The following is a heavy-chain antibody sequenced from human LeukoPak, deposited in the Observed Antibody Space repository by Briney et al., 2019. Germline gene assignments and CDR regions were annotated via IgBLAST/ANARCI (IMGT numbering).Heavy chain of an antibody. V-gene: IGHV1-69*01. CDR2: IIPIFGTA. D-gene: IGHD3-22*01. CDR1: GGTFSSYA. J-gene: IGHJ5*02. Sequence: ASVKVSCKASGGTFSSYAISWVRQAPGQGLEWMGGIIPIFGTANYAQKFQGRVTITADESTSTAYMELSSLRSEDTAVYYCARDRLEMYYYDSSGYYNWFDPWGQGTLVTVSS. CDR3: ARDRLEMYYYDSSGYYNWFDP.